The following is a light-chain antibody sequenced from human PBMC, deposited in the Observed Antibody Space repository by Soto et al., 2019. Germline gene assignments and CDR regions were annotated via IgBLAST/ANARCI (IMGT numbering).Light chain of an antibody. V-gene: IGLV2-8*01. CDR2: EVN. J-gene: IGLJ3*02. CDR1: NSDVGGYDF. Sequence: QSALTQPPSASGSPGQSVTISCTGTNSDVGGYDFVSWYQQHPGKAPKLMIYEVNKRPSGVPDRFSGSKSGNTASLTVSGLQAEDEARYYCSSFAGSNNVLFGGGTKLTVL. CDR3: SSFAGSNNVL.